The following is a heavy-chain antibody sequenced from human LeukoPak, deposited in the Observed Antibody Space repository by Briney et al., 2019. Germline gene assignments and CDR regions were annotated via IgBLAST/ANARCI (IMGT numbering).Heavy chain of an antibody. CDR2: IKQGESER. CDR3: ARGDNSAFDI. Sequence: PGGSLGLSCAASGFTFRSYRVNWVRQAPGKGLEWVASIKQGESERYYVDPVNGRFTISRNNTKNSLYLQMNSLRAEDTAVYYCARGDNSAFDIWGQGTMVTVSS. V-gene: IGHV3-7*04. J-gene: IGHJ3*02. CDR1: GFTFRSYR. D-gene: IGHD3-22*01.